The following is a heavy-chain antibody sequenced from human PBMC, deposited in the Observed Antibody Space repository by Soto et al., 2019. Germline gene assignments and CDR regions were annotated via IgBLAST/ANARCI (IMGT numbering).Heavy chain of an antibody. D-gene: IGHD3-3*01. J-gene: IGHJ4*02. CDR2: IYYSGST. CDR1: GGSISSGGYY. Sequence: SSETLSLTCTVSGGSISSGGYYWSWIRQHPGKGLEWIGYIYYSGSTYYNPSLKSRVTISVDTSKNQFSLKLSSVTAADTAVYYCARDKLNYDFWSGPGAFDYWGQGTLVTVSS. V-gene: IGHV4-31*03. CDR3: ARDKLNYDFWSGPGAFDY.